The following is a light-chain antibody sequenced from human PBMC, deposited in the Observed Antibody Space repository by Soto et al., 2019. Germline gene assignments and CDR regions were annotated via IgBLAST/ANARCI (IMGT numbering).Light chain of an antibody. CDR1: QDINRW. J-gene: IGKJ5*01. CDR3: QQANSFPIT. Sequence: DIQMTQSPSFMSASVGDRVTVSCRASQDINRWLAWYQQKPGKAPKLLIYTTSTLASGVPSRFSGRGSGTDFTLTISSLQPEDFATYYCQQANSFPITFGQGTRLEIK. CDR2: TTS. V-gene: IGKV1-12*01.